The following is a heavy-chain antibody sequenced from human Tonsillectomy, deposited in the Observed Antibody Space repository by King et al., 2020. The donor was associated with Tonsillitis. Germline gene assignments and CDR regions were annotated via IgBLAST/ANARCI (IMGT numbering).Heavy chain of an antibody. V-gene: IGHV1-69*06. D-gene: IGHD5-18*01. CDR2: IIPIFGTA. CDR1: GGTFSSYA. CDR3: ARAKRGYSSGSLSAFDI. J-gene: IGHJ3*02. Sequence: VQLVESGAEVKKPGSSVKVSCKASGGTFSSYAISWVRQAPGQGLEWRGVIIPIFGTANYAQKFQGRVTITADKSTSTAYMELSRLRSEDTAVYYCARAKRGYSSGSLSAFDIWGQGTMVTVSS.